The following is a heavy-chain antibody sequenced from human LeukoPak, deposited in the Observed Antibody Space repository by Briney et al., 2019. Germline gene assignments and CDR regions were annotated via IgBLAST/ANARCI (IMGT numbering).Heavy chain of an antibody. CDR1: GGSISSGDYS. Sequence: SETLSLTCAVSGGSISSGDYSWSWIRQPPGEGLEWIGFICNSGNTYYNPSLKSRVTLSVDTSKNQFSLNLSSVTAADTAVYYCARTAYDSSDFYRFDYWGQGTLVTVSS. CDR2: ICNSGNT. J-gene: IGHJ4*02. CDR3: ARTAYDSSDFYRFDY. V-gene: IGHV4-30-4*07. D-gene: IGHD3-22*01.